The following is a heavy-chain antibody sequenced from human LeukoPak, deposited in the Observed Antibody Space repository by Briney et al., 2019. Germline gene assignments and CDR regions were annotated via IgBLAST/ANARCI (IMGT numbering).Heavy chain of an antibody. CDR2: INTVSGAA. J-gene: IGHJ4*02. CDR1: GYTFSDYY. D-gene: IGHD3-10*01. Sequence: ASAKVFCKTSGYTFSDYYLQWVRQAPGQGLEWMGWINTVSGAANYAETFQGRVSMTRDKSTSTIFLELTSLKSDDTAVYYCARDRAGKLWSGEPGHVDYWGQGTLVTVTS. CDR3: ARDRAGKLWSGEPGHVDY. V-gene: IGHV1-2*02.